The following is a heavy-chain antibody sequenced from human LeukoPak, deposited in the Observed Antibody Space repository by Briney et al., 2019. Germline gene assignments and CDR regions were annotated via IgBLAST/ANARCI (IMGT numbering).Heavy chain of an antibody. Sequence: PSETLSLTCTVSGGSISSSSYCCSWIRQSPGKGLEWIETIYYSGSTYYNPSLKSRVTISVDTSKNQFSLKLSSVTAADTAVYYCARGELAVAAIYYFDYWGQGTLVTVSS. CDR1: GGSISSSSYC. CDR3: ARGELAVAAIYYFDY. CDR2: IYYSGST. D-gene: IGHD6-19*01. J-gene: IGHJ4*02. V-gene: IGHV4-39*01.